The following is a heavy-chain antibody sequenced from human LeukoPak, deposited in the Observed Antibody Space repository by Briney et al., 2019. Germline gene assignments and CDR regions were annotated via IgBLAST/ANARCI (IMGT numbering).Heavy chain of an antibody. CDR3: TRSPPSAGYGYKPFDY. CDR2: INPNSGGT. Sequence: GASMKVSCKASGYTFTGYFIHWVRQAPGQGLEWMGWINPNSGGTNYAQTFQGRVTMTRDTSISTAYMEVSRLRSDDTAVYYCTRSPPSAGYGYKPFDYWGQGTLVTVSS. V-gene: IGHV1-2*02. J-gene: IGHJ4*02. D-gene: IGHD5-24*01. CDR1: GYTFTGYF.